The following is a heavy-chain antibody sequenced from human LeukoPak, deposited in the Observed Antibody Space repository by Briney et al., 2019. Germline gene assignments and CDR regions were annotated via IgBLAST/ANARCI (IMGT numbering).Heavy chain of an antibody. Sequence: GASVKVSCKTSVYTFTTYSIIWVRQAPGQGLEWVGWISPSNGHTNYAQKLQDRVTMTTYTSTSTVYMELRSLRSDDTAVYYCAKRDGNGGNSARSAYDYWGQGTLVTVSS. J-gene: IGHJ4*02. CDR1: VYTFTTYS. CDR2: ISPSNGHT. D-gene: IGHD4-23*01. V-gene: IGHV1-18*01. CDR3: AKRDGNGGNSARSAYDY.